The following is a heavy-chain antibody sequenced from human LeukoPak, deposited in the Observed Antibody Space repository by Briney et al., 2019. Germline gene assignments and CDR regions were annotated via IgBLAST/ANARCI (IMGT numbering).Heavy chain of an antibody. CDR1: GFIFIDYA. CDR3: AKDRRGYDKIFDY. D-gene: IGHD3-22*01. Sequence: GGSLRISCAASGFIFIDYAMSWVRQAPGKGLEWVSSISGSGATTSLTDSVKGRFTISRDNSKSTLYLQMNSLRAEDTAVYYCAKDRRGYDKIFDYWGQGTLVTVSS. V-gene: IGHV3-23*01. J-gene: IGHJ4*02. CDR2: ISGSGATT.